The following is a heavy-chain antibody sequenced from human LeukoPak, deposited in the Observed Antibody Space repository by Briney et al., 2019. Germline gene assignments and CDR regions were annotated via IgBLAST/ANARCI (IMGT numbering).Heavy chain of an antibody. CDR1: GGSISSSSYY. CDR3: ARDLSYYDSSGYGNY. J-gene: IGHJ4*02. CDR2: IYYSGST. V-gene: IGHV4-39*07. D-gene: IGHD3-22*01. Sequence: KPSETLSLTCTVSGGSISSSSYYWGWIRQPPGKGLEWIGSIYYSGSTYYNPSLKSRVTISVDTSKNQFSLKLSSVTAADTAVYYCARDLSYYDSSGYGNYWGQGTLVTVSS.